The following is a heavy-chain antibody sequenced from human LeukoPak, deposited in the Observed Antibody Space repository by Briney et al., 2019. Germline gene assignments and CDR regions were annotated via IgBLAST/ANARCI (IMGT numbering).Heavy chain of an antibody. CDR1: GGSISSGSYY. CDR3: ARYYYGSGSYYGDFYYFDY. CDR2: IYYSGST. D-gene: IGHD3-10*01. Sequence: PSETLSLTCTVSGGSISSGSYYWSWIRQPPGKGLEWIGSIYYSGSTYYNPSLKSRVTMSVDTSKNQFSLKLSSVTAADTAVYYCARYYYGSGSYYGDFYYFDYWGQGTLVTVPS. J-gene: IGHJ4*02. V-gene: IGHV4-39*01.